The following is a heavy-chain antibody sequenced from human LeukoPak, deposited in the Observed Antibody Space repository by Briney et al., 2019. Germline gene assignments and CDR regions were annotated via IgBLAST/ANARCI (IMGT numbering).Heavy chain of an antibody. Sequence: SVKVSCKASGYTFTSYDINWVRQATGQGLEWMGGIIPIFGTANYAQKFQGRVTITADKSTSTAYMELSSLRSEDTAVYYCASNCGGDCSPYYFDYWGQGTLVTVSS. J-gene: IGHJ4*02. CDR1: GYTFTSYD. V-gene: IGHV1-69*06. CDR2: IIPIFGTA. D-gene: IGHD2-21*02. CDR3: ASNCGGDCSPYYFDY.